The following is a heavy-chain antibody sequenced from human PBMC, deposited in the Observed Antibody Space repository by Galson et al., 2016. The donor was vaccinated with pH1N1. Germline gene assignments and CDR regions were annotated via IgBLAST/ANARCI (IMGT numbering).Heavy chain of an antibody. V-gene: IGHV1-69*06. J-gene: IGHJ3*01. D-gene: IGHD5-18*01. Sequence: SVKVSCKASGGIFNSFGISWVRQAPGQGLEWMGGIVAIFGTTNYAQKFQGRVTITADKSSITVYMEVNRLTSQDTAVYYCARGYSYHNNDGFDLWGQGTMVTVSA. CDR1: GGIFNSFG. CDR3: ARGYSYHNNDGFDL. CDR2: IVAIFGTT.